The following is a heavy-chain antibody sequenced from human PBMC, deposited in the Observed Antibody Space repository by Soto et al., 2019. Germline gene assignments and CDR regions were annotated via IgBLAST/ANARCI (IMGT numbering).Heavy chain of an antibody. J-gene: IGHJ1*01. CDR1: GYTFTSYY. Sequence: ASVKVSCTASGYTFTSYYMHWVRQAPGQGLEWMGIINPSGGSRSYAQKFQGRVTMTRDTSTSTVYMELSSLRSEDTAVYYCARDISGGSCLQHWGQGTLVTVSS. CDR2: INPSGGSR. CDR3: ARDISGGSCLQH. D-gene: IGHD2-15*01. V-gene: IGHV1-46*03.